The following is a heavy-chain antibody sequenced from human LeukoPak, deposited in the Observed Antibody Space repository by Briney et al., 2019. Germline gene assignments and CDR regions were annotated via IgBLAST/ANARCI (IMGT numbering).Heavy chain of an antibody. CDR2: IGTAGDT. Sequence: GGSLRLSCAASGFTFSNYDIHWVRQDTGKGLEWVGSIGTAGDTYYSGSVRGRFTISRENANNSLYLQMNSLRAEDTAVYYCAELGITMIGGVWGKGTTVTTSS. V-gene: IGHV3-13*01. CDR1: GFTFSNYD. J-gene: IGHJ6*04. D-gene: IGHD3-10*02. CDR3: AELGITMIGGV.